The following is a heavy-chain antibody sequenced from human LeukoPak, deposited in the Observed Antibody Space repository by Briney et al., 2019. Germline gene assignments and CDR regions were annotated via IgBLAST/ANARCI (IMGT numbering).Heavy chain of an antibody. V-gene: IGHV3-66*01. CDR3: ASLHYYSFDY. Sequence: GGSLRLSCAASGFTFSSYAMSWVRQAPGKGLEWVSVIYSGGSTYYADSVKGRFTISRDSSKNTLYLQMNSLRAEDTAVYYCASLHYYSFDYWGQGTLVSVSS. CDR1: GFTFSSYA. CDR2: IYSGGST. D-gene: IGHD3-10*01. J-gene: IGHJ4*02.